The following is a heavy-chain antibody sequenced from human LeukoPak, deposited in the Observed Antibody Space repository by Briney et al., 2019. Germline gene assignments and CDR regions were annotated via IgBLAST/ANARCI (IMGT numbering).Heavy chain of an antibody. V-gene: IGHV3-23*01. CDR3: AKGVAVAGTFDY. D-gene: IGHD6-19*01. CDR1: GFTFSGYA. J-gene: IGHJ4*02. Sequence: GGSLRLSCAASGFTFSGYAMSWVRQAPGKGLEWVSAISGRGGSTYYADSVKGRFTISRDNSKNTLYLQMNSLRAEDTAVYYCAKGVAVAGTFDYWGQGTLVTVSS. CDR2: ISGRGGST.